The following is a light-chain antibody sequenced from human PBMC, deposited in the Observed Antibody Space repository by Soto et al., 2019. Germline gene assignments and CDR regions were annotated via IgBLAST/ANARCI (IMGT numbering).Light chain of an antibody. CDR2: GTN. CDR1: SSNIGSNT. CDR3: AAWDDSLNGYVV. V-gene: IGLV1-44*01. Sequence: QSVLTQPPSASGTPGQRVTISCSGSSSNIGSNTVNWYQQLPGTAPKLLIYGTNQRPSGVPDRFSGSKSGTSASLAISGLQSEDEGDYYCAAWDDSLNGYVVFGGGTQLTVL. J-gene: IGLJ7*01.